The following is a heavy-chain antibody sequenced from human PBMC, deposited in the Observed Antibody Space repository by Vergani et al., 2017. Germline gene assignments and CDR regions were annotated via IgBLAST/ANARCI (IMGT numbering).Heavy chain of an antibody. J-gene: IGHJ3*02. CDR2: NHHSGAI. Sequence: QVQLQESGPGLVKPSEIPSLTCTVSGGSITNNFWSWIRRPPGKGLEWIGYNHHSGAINSKSSLRSRVSISIDTSKSSFALRLSSMTTADTGMYYCARDSFHFDSENYDDVFVNWGQGTIVIISS. CDR3: ARDSFHFDSENYDDVFVN. CDR1: GGSITNNF. V-gene: IGHV4-59*01. D-gene: IGHD3-16*01.